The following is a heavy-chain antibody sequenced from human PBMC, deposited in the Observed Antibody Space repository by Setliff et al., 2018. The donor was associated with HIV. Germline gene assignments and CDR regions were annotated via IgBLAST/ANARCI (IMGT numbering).Heavy chain of an antibody. V-gene: IGHV5-51*01. CDR3: ARGTTSSIYFDY. CDR1: GYTFTNYW. J-gene: IGHJ4*02. Sequence: GESLKISCKASGYTFTNYWIGWVRQMPGKGLELMGMIYPGDTRYSPSLQGQVTISADNFITTAYLLWSSLKASDTAMYYCARGTTSSIYFDYWGEGTPVTVSS. D-gene: IGHD1-1*01. CDR2: IYPGDT.